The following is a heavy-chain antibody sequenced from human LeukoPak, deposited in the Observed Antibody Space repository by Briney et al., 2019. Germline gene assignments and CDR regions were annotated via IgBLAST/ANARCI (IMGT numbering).Heavy chain of an antibody. CDR1: GFTFTRYV. V-gene: IGHV3-23*01. CDR2: ISGSGDST. J-gene: IGHJ4*02. Sequence: GGSLRLSCAASGFTFTRYVMSWVRQAPGKGLEWVSGISGSGDSTYYADSVKGRFTNSRDNSKNTLYLLMNSLRADDTAVYYCAKSWLRLGGDYWGQGTRVTVSS. CDR3: AKSWLRLGGDY. D-gene: IGHD5-12*01.